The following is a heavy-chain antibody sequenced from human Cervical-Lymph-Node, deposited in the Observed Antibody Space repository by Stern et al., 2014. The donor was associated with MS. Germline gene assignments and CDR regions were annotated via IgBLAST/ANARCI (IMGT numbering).Heavy chain of an antibody. CDR3: ARRPDYGDHSFDL. D-gene: IGHD4-17*01. CDR1: GGSINSGGYT. V-gene: IGHV4-30-2*01. Sequence: QVQLQESGSGLVKPSQTLSLTCGVSGGSINSGGYTWSWIRQPPGMGLEWIGYIYQSGTTSYNSSLKSRVTISMDRSTNHFSLILTSVTAADTAVYFCARRPDYGDHSFDLWGQGTLVTVS. J-gene: IGHJ4*02. CDR2: IYQSGTT.